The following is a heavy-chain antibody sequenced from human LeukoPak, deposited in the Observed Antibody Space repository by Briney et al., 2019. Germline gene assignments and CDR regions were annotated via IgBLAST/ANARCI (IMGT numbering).Heavy chain of an antibody. CDR3: ARELGIGDFDY. V-gene: IGHV3-53*01. D-gene: IGHD3-16*01. Sequence: GGSLRLSCAASGFTVSSNYMSWVRQAPGKGLEWVSVIYSGGNTYYADSVKGRFAISRDNSRNTLYLQINSLRAEDTAVYYCARELGIGDFDYWGQGTLVTVSS. CDR1: GFTVSSNY. J-gene: IGHJ4*02. CDR2: IYSGGNT.